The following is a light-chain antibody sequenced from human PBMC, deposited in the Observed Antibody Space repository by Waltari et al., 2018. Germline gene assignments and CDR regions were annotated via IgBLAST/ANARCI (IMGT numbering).Light chain of an antibody. J-gene: IGKJ4*01. CDR3: QQYNDYPLT. V-gene: IGKV1-5*03. Sequence: DIQMTQSPSTLSASVGDRVTITRRASQIISTWLAWYQQKPGKAPKLLIYKASGLESGVPSRFSGSGSGTEFTLTISSLQPDDFATYYCQQYNDYPLTFGGGTKVEIK. CDR2: KAS. CDR1: QIISTW.